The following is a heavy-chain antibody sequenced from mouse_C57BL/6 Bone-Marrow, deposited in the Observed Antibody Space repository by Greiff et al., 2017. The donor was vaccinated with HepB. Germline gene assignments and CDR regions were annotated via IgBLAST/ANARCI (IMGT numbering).Heavy chain of an antibody. J-gene: IGHJ3*01. D-gene: IGHD1-1*01. V-gene: IGHV1-81*01. CDR1: GYTFTSYG. Sequence: VQLQQSGAELARPGASVKLSCKASGYTFTSYGISWVKQRTGQGLEWIGEIYPRSGNTYYNEKFKGKATLTADKSSSTAYMELRSLTSEDSAVYFCARRKRGSSYDWFAYWGQGTLVTVSA. CDR3: ARRKRGSSYDWFAY. CDR2: IYPRSGNT.